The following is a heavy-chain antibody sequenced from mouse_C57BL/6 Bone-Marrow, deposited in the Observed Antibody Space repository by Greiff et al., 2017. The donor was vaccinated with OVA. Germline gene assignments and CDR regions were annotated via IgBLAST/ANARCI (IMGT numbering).Heavy chain of an antibody. V-gene: IGHV1-5*01. CDR2: IYPGNSDT. J-gene: IGHJ4*01. D-gene: IGHD1-1*01. CDR3: HHYYGSSNYAMDY. Sequence: EVQGVESGTVLARPGASVKMSCKTSGYTFTSYWMHWVKQRPGQGLEWIGAIYPGNSDTSYNQKFKGKAKLTAVTSASTAYMELSSLTNEDSAVYYCHHYYGSSNYAMDYWGQGTSVTVSS. CDR1: GYTFTSYW.